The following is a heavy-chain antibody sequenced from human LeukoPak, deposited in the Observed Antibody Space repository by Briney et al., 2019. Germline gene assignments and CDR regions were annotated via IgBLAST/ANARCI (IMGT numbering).Heavy chain of an antibody. V-gene: IGHV3-21*01. CDR1: GFPLSHYN. J-gene: IGHJ4*02. CDR3: ARDFVEMATILVAYYFDY. D-gene: IGHD5-24*01. CDR2: ISSTTSYI. Sequence: GGSLRLSCAASGFPLSHYNMNWVRQAPGKGLEWVSSISSTTSYIYYADSVKGRFTISRDNAKNSLFLQMNSLRAEDTAVYYCARDFVEMATILVAYYFDYWGQGTLVTVSS.